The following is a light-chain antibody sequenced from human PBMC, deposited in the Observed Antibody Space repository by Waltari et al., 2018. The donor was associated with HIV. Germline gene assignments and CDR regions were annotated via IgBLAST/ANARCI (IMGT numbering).Light chain of an antibody. CDR1: QSVNSN. CDR3: HHYNNWRET. Sequence: EILMTQSPATLSVSPGERATLSCRASQSVNSNFAWYQQKPGQTPRPLIYGTSTRATDIPARFSGSGSGTEFTLTISSLQSEDFAVYYCHHYNNWRETFGQGTKVEIK. J-gene: IGKJ1*01. V-gene: IGKV3-15*01. CDR2: GTS.